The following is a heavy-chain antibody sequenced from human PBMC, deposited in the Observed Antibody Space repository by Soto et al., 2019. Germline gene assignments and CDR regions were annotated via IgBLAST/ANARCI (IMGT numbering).Heavy chain of an antibody. V-gene: IGHV1-69*02. J-gene: IGHJ6*03. CDR2: IIPIRGIT. CDR1: GGTFSSYT. D-gene: IGHD2-21*01. CDR3: ARGEVRDLYYYYYCMDV. Sequence: ASVKGSCKAAGGTFSSYTSSWVRQAPGQGLEWMGRIIPIRGITNYAQKFQGRVTITRDRSTSTVYMELSSLRSEDTAVYYCARGEVRDLYYYYYCMDVWGKGTTVTVSS.